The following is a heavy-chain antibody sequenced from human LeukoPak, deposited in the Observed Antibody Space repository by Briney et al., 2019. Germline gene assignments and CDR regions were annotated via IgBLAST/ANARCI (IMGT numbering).Heavy chain of an antibody. V-gene: IGHV4-59*01. CDR1: GGSISSYY. D-gene: IGHD4-17*01. J-gene: IGHJ6*03. CDR2: IYYSGST. Sequence: SETLSLTCTVSGGSISSYYWSWIRQPPGKGLEWIGYIYYSGSTNYNPSLKSRVTISVDTSKNQFSLKLSSVTAADTAVYYCARGGGMDYDDAYYYYYYMDVWGKGTTVTISS. CDR3: ARGGGMDYDDAYYYYYYMDV.